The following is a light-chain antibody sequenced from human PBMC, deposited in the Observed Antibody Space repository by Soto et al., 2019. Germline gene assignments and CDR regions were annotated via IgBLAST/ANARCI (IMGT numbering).Light chain of an antibody. J-gene: IGLJ3*02. CDR3: SSYRSSSTWV. CDR2: DVS. V-gene: IGLV2-14*01. CDR1: SSDVGGYNF. Sequence: QSALTQPASVSGSPGQSITISCTGTSSDVGGYNFVSWYQQHPGKAPKLMIYDVSNRPSGVSNRFSGSKSGNTASLTISGXXXXDEADYYCSSYRSSSTWVFGGGTKLTVL.